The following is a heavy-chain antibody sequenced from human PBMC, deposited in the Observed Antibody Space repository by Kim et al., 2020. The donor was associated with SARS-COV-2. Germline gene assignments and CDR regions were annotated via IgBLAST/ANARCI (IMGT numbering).Heavy chain of an antibody. CDR2: IWYDGSNK. Sequence: GGSLRLSCAASGFTFSSYGMHWVRQAPGKGLEWVAVIWYDGSNKYYADSVKGRFTISRDNSKNTLYLQMNSLRAEDTAVYYCARDHVYSGSYSYYFDYWGQGTLVTVSS. D-gene: IGHD1-26*01. V-gene: IGHV3-33*01. J-gene: IGHJ4*02. CDR1: GFTFSSYG. CDR3: ARDHVYSGSYSYYFDY.